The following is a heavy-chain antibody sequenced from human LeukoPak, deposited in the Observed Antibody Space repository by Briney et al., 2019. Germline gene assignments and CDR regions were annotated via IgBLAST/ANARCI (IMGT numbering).Heavy chain of an antibody. CDR3: ARDRPEGLLWFGELLGEDWFDP. V-gene: IGHV1-2*04. CDR2: INPKTGIT. Sequence: ASVKVSCKASGYTFIDNYIHWVRQAPGQGLEWMGWINPKTGITNYARKFEGWVTMTTDTSISTAYMELSRLRSDDTAVYYCARDRPEGLLWFGELLGEDWFDPWGQGTLVTVSS. J-gene: IGHJ5*02. CDR1: GYTFIDNY. D-gene: IGHD3-10*01.